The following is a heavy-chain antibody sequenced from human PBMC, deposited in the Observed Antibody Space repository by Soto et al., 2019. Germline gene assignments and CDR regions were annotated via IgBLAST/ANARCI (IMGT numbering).Heavy chain of an antibody. D-gene: IGHD6-13*01. V-gene: IGHV1-2*02. Sequence: QVQLVQSGAEVKKPGASVKVSCKASGYTFTGYYIHWVRQAPGQGLEWMGWINPNSGGTKYAQKLQGRVTMTRYTSISTAYMELSRLRSDDTALYYCARVIAAAAFYYGMDVWGQGTTVTVSS. J-gene: IGHJ6*02. CDR3: ARVIAAAAFYYGMDV. CDR2: INPNSGGT. CDR1: GYTFTGYY.